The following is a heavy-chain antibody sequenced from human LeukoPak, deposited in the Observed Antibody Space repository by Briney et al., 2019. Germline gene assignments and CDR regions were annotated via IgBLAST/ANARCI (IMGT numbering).Heavy chain of an antibody. J-gene: IGHJ4*02. D-gene: IGHD5-18*01. CDR1: GDSMNSFTYF. CDR3: ARGGRGYSYGLDS. V-gene: IGHV4-31*03. Sequence: SETLSLTCTVSGDSMNSFTYFWTWIRQHPGKDLEWIGYVYYSGGTYVNPSLKRRLTMSADTPKNQFSLHLTSVTAADTAVYYCARGGRGYSYGLDSWGQGIPVTVSS. CDR2: VYYSGGT.